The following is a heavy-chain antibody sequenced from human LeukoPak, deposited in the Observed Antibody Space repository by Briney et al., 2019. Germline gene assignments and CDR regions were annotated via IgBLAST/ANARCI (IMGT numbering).Heavy chain of an antibody. V-gene: IGHV3-30*02. CDR1: GFTFSSYG. D-gene: IGHD1-26*01. Sequence: PGGSLRLSCAASGFTFSSYGMHWVRQAPGKGLEWVAFIRYDGSNKYYADSVKGRFTISRDNSKSTLYLQMNSLRAEDTAVYYCAKDYSGSSWGYYYYMDVWGKGTTVTVSS. CDR3: AKDYSGSSWGYYYYMDV. CDR2: IRYDGSNK. J-gene: IGHJ6*03.